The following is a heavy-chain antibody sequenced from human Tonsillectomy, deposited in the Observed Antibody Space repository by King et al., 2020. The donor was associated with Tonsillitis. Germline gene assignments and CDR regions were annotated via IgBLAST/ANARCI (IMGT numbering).Heavy chain of an antibody. CDR1: GFTFDDYG. J-gene: IGHJ3*02. Sequence: VQLVESGGGVVRPGGSLRLSCAASGFTFDDYGMSWVRQAPGKGLEWVSGINWNGGSTGYGNSVKGRFTFSSDNAKNSLYLQRNSLRAEDTALYYCARDRALSYYDILTGYYNSPDAFDIWGQGTMVTVSS. D-gene: IGHD3-9*01. CDR2: INWNGGST. V-gene: IGHV3-20*04. CDR3: ARDRALSYYDILTGYYNSPDAFDI.